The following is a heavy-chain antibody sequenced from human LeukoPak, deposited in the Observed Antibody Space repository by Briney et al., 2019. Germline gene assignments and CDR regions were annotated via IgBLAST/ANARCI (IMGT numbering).Heavy chain of an antibody. CDR3: AKGSGASRPYYFDY. J-gene: IGHJ4*02. V-gene: IGHV3-23*01. CDR2: ISGSGSST. CDR1: GFTFSDYV. D-gene: IGHD2-15*01. Sequence: SGGSLRLSCGASGFTFSDYVMSWVRQAPGKGLEWFSAISGSGSSTYYADSVKGRFTVSRDSSKNSLYLHMTGLRAEDTAVYYCAKGSGASRPYYFDYWGQGTLVSVPS.